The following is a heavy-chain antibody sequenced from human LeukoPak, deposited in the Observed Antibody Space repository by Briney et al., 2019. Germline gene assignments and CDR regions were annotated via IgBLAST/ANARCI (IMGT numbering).Heavy chain of an antibody. V-gene: IGHV4-34*01. J-gene: IGHJ4*02. D-gene: IGHD6-19*01. CDR3: ARSLTRGAVAGTRQPLNDY. CDR2: INHSGST. Sequence: PSETLSLTCAVYGGSFSGYYWSWIRQPPGKGLEWIGEINHSGSTNYNPSLKSRVTISVDTSKNQFSLKLSSVTAADTAVYYCARSLTRGAVAGTRQPLNDYWGQGTLVTVSS. CDR1: GGSFSGYY.